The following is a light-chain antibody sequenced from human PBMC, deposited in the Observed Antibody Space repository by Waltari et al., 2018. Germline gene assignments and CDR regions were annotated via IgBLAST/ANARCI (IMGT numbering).Light chain of an antibody. Sequence: QSALTQPASVSGSPGQSITISCTGSSSDIDFDDYVSWYQHLPGKAPKLMIYGVTNRPSGISNRFSGSKSDNTASLTISGLQADDEADYYCSSFTDTIWVFGGGTKLTVL. CDR1: SSDIDFDDY. V-gene: IGLV2-14*01. CDR3: SSFTDTIWV. J-gene: IGLJ3*02. CDR2: GVT.